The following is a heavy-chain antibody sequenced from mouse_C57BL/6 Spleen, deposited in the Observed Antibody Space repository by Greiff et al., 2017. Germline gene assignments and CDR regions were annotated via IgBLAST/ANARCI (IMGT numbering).Heavy chain of an antibody. CDR3: AREDYGSGYAFYY. J-gene: IGHJ2*01. CDR2: IDPSDSYT. Sequence: QVQLQQSGAELVRPGTSVKLSCKASGYTFTSYWMHWVKQRPGQGLEWIGVIDPSDSYTNYNQKFKGKATLTVDTSSSTAYMQLSSLTSEDSAVYYCAREDYGSGYAFYYWGQCTTLAVSS. D-gene: IGHD1-1*01. CDR1: GYTFTSYW. V-gene: IGHV1-59*01.